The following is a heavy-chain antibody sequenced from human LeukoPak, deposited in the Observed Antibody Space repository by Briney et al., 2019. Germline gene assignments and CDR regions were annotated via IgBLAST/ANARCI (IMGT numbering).Heavy chain of an antibody. CDR2: IIPIFGTA. Sequence: SVKVSCKASGGTFSSYAISWVRQAPGQGLEWMGGIIPIFGTANYAQKFQGRVTITADESTSIAYMELSSLRSDDTAVYYCARVLEDYGDYFFDYWGQGTLVTVSS. CDR1: GGTFSSYA. D-gene: IGHD4-17*01. V-gene: IGHV1-69*13. CDR3: ARVLEDYGDYFFDY. J-gene: IGHJ4*02.